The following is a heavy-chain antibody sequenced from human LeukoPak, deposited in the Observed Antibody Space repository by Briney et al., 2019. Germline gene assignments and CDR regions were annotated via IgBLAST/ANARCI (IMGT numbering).Heavy chain of an antibody. CDR1: GGSISSSNW. CDR3: ALTEGGLDP. Sequence: SETLSLTCAVSGGSISSSNWWSWVRQPPGKALEWIGEIYHSGSTNYNPSLKSRFTISLDKSKNQSSLKLSSVTAADTAVYYCALTEGGLDPWGQGTLVTVSS. D-gene: IGHD1-14*01. V-gene: IGHV4-4*02. J-gene: IGHJ5*02. CDR2: IYHSGST.